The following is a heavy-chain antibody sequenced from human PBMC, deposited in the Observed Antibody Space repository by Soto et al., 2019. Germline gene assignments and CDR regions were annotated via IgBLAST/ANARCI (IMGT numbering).Heavy chain of an antibody. CDR2: IYYSGST. J-gene: IGHJ6*02. CDR1: GGSISSGGYY. V-gene: IGHV4-31*03. CDR3: VRAYGSGYMDV. Sequence: QVQLQESGPGLVKPSQTLSLTYTVSGGSISSGGYYWSWIRQHPGKGLEWIGYIYYSGSTYYNPSLKSRVTISVDTSKNQFSLKLSSVTAADTAVYYCVRAYGSGYMDVWGQGTTVTVSS. D-gene: IGHD3-10*01.